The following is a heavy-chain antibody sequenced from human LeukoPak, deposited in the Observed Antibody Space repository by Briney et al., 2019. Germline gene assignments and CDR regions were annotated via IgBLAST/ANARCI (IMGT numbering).Heavy chain of an antibody. CDR1: GFTFSSYA. V-gene: IGHV3-23*01. CDR3: ARGRNYGYVWGSYRSIYYFDY. J-gene: IGHJ4*02. CDR2: ISGSGGST. Sequence: GGSLRLSCAASGFTFSSYAMSWVRQAPGKGLEWVSAISGSGGSTYYADSVKGRFTISRDNSKNTLYLQMNSLRAEDTAVYYCARGRNYGYVWGSYRSIYYFDYWGQGTLVTVSS. D-gene: IGHD3-16*02.